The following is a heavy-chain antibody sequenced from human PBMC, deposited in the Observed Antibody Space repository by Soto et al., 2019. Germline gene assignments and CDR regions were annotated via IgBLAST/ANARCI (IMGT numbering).Heavy chain of an antibody. CDR1: GGSFNNYA. CDR2: IIPNFDTP. Sequence: QVHLVQSGAEVKKPGSSVKVSCKTSGGSFNNYAVSWVRQAPGQGLKWMGGIIPNFDTPNYAQKFQDRVTIIADESTSTVYMELRSLRSNDTAVYYCAVAMVREILIFESSGMHVWGQGTTVIVSS. J-gene: IGHJ6*02. D-gene: IGHD3-10*01. V-gene: IGHV1-69*01. CDR3: AVAMVREILIFESSGMHV.